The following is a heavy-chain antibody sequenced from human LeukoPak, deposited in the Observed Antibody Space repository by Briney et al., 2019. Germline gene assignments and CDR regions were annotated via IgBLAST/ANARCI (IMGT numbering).Heavy chain of an antibody. CDR3: AREGASSSSLDY. CDR2: ISYDGSNK. V-gene: IGHV3-30-3*01. J-gene: IGHJ4*02. Sequence: PGGSLRLSCAASGFTFSSYAMHWVRQAPGKGLEWAAVISYDGSNKYYADSVKGRFTISRDNSKNTLYPQMNSLRAEDTAVYYCAREGASSSSLDYWGQGTLVTVSS. D-gene: IGHD6-6*01. CDR1: GFTFSSYA.